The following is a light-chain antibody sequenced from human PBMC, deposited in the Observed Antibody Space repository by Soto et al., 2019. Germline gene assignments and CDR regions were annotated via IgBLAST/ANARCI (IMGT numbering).Light chain of an antibody. CDR3: QQYGSTGT. V-gene: IGKV3-20*01. CDR2: GAS. Sequence: EIVLTQSPGTLSLSPGERATLSCRASQTVLNNYLTWYQQKPGQAPRRLIFGASSRATGIPDRFSGSGSGTDFTLTISRLEPEDFAVYYCQQYGSTGTFGQGTKVDIK. J-gene: IGKJ1*01. CDR1: QTVLNNY.